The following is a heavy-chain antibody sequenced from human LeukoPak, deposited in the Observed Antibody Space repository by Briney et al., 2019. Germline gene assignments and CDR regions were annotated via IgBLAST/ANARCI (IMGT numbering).Heavy chain of an antibody. V-gene: IGHV4-30-2*01. J-gene: IGHJ6*02. CDR2: IYHSGST. Sequence: SETLSLTCAVSGGSISSGGYSWSWTRQPPGKGLEWIGYIYHSGSTYYNPSLKSRVTISVDRSKNQFSLKLSSVTAADTAVYYCARDGRYCSSTSCYDGMDVWGQGTTVTVSS. D-gene: IGHD2-2*01. CDR1: GGSISSGGYS. CDR3: ARDGRYCSSTSCYDGMDV.